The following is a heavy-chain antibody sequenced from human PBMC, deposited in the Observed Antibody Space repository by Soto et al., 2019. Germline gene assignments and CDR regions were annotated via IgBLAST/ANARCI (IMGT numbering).Heavy chain of an antibody. J-gene: IGHJ5*02. V-gene: IGHV3-11*03. CDR1: GFTFSDYY. CDR2: ISSSSSYT. CDR3: AISLLVVPAAHGP. D-gene: IGHD2-2*01. Sequence: PGGSLRLSCAASGFTFSDYYMSWIRQAPGKGLEWVSYISSSSSYTNYADSVKGRFTISRDNAKNSLYLQMNSLRAEDTAVYYWAISLLVVPAAHGPWGQGTLVTVSS.